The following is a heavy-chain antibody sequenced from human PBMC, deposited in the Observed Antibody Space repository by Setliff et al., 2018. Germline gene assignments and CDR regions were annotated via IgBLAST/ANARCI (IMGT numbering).Heavy chain of an antibody. V-gene: IGHV4-4*02. CDR3: ARALGYCSRTSCYADAFDI. D-gene: IGHD2-2*01. CDR2: MYHSGNT. Sequence: ASETLSLTCALSGGSITDRNWWNWVRQPPGKGLEWIGEMYHSGNTYYNPSLKSRVTISIDKSRNQFSLNLNSVTAADTAVYYCARALGYCSRTSCYADAFDIWGQGTMVTVSS. J-gene: IGHJ3*02. CDR1: GGSITDRNW.